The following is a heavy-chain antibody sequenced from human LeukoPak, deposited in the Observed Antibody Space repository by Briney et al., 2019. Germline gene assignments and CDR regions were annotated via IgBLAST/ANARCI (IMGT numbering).Heavy chain of an antibody. Sequence: SETLSLTCTVSGGSISSSSYYWGWIRQPPGKGLEWIGSIFYSGSTYYNPSLQSRVTISVDTSKNQFSLKLTSVTAADTAVYYCARKGPSAAATVDYWGQGTLVTVSS. V-gene: IGHV4-39*07. J-gene: IGHJ4*02. CDR2: IFYSGST. D-gene: IGHD6-13*01. CDR3: ARKGPSAAATVDY. CDR1: GGSISSSSYY.